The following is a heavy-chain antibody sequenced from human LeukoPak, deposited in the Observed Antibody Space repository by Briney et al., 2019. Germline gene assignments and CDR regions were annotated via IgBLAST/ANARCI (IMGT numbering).Heavy chain of an antibody. D-gene: IGHD2/OR15-2a*01. V-gene: IGHV3-9*01. J-gene: IGHJ4*02. CDR3: AKDPFKESAEGYFDY. CDR2: ISWNSGSI. CDR1: GLTFVEYT. Sequence: PGGSLRLSCAAFGLTFVEYTMHCVRQAPGKGLEWVSGISWNSGSIGYADSVKGRFTISRDNAKNSLYLQMNSLRAEDTALYYCAKDPFKESAEGYFDYWGQGTLVTVSS.